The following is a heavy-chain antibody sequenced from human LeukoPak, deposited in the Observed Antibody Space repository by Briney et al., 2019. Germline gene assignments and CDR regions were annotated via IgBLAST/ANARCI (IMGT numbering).Heavy chain of an antibody. J-gene: IGHJ4*02. D-gene: IGHD5-12*01. CDR2: IRFDGSTQ. Sequence: GGSLRLSCAAYGFIFSNYGMHWVRHSPDKGLEWVTFIRFDGSTQYYADSVKGRFTISSDNSKDTLYLQLSILRLDDTGVYYCAIEGGVGSPFDYGGQGILVTVSS. V-gene: IGHV3-30*02. CDR1: GFIFSNYG. CDR3: AIEGGVGSPFDY.